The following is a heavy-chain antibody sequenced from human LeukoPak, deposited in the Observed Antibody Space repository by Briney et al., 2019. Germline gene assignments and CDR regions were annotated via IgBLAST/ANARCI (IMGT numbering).Heavy chain of an antibody. J-gene: IGHJ4*02. Sequence: GSSVKVSCKASGGTFSSYAICWVRQAPGQGLEWMGRIIPIFGTANYAQKFQGRVTITTDGSTSTAYMELSSLRSEDTAVYYCAREAPNYYDSSGYYPFDYWGQGTLVTVSS. D-gene: IGHD3-22*01. CDR3: AREAPNYYDSSGYYPFDY. CDR1: GGTFSSYA. CDR2: IIPIFGTA. V-gene: IGHV1-69*05.